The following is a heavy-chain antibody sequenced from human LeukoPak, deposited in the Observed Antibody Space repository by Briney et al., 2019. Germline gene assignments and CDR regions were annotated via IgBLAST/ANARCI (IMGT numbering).Heavy chain of an antibody. J-gene: IGHJ4*02. V-gene: IGHV3-30*18. CDR2: ISYDGSNK. CDR1: GFTFSSYG. Sequence: GGSLRLSCAASGFTFSSYGMHRVRQAPGKGLEWVAVISYDGSNKYYADSVKGRFTISRDNSKNTLYLQMNSLRAEDTAAYYCAKDHDDWGQGTLVTVSS. CDR3: AKDHDD.